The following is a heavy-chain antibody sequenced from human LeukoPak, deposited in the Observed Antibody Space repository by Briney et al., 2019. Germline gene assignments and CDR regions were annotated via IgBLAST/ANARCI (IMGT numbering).Heavy chain of an antibody. Sequence: PGGTLRLSCAASGFTVITNNKTWGRHAPPKGHGWVSVIYSDGNTKYADSVLGRFTISRDNTTNTLYLEMNSLSPDDTAVYYCARGVEPLAANTLAYWGQGTLVTVSS. CDR1: GFTVITNN. CDR2: IYSDGNT. V-gene: IGHV3-53*01. D-gene: IGHD1-14*01. J-gene: IGHJ4*02. CDR3: ARGVEPLAANTLAY.